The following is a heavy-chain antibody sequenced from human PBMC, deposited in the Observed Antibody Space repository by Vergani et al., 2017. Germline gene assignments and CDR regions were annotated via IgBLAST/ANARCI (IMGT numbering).Heavy chain of an antibody. D-gene: IGHD3-10*01. CDR3: ARQPLLSTVITAYXFDF. J-gene: IGHJ4*02. Sequence: QLQLQESGPGLVKPSETLSLTCTVSGGSISSSAYSWGWIRQPPGKGLEWLGSGTTYYNPSLRSRVTISVDTSKNQFSLNLNSVTAADTAVYYCARQPLLSTVITAYXFDFWGQGTLVTVSS. V-gene: IGHV4-39*01. CDR2: SGTT. CDR1: GGSISSSAYS.